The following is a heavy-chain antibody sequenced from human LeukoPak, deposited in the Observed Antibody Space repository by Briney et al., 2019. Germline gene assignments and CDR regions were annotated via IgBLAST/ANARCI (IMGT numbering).Heavy chain of an antibody. D-gene: IGHD3-10*01. V-gene: IGHV3-30*02. CDR1: GFSFHTYG. CDR3: ASSHYDSGSLLLFIY. J-gene: IGHJ4*02. CDR2: IRFDGSSK. Sequence: PGGSLRLSCSASGFSFHTYGMHWVRKAPGKGLEWVAFIRFDGSSKYYADYVKGRFTISRDNSKNTLYLQMNSLRPEDTAVYHCASSHYDSGSLLLFIYWGQGTLVTVSS.